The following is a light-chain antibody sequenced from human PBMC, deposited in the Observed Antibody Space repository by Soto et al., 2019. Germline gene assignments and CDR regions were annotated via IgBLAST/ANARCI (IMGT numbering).Light chain of an antibody. J-gene: IGKJ5*01. CDR3: MQGTHWPPT. CDR2: KVS. V-gene: IGKV2-30*02. CDR1: HSLLHGDGSTY. Sequence: DVAVTQSPLSLPVTLGQPASISCRSSHSLLHGDGSTYLSWFQQRPGHSPRRLIYKVSDRDSGVPDRFSGSGSGTDFTLRISRVEAEDVGFYYCMQGTHWPPTFGQGTRLEIK.